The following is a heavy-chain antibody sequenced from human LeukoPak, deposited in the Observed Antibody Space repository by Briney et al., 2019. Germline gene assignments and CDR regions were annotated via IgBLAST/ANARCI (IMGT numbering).Heavy chain of an antibody. CDR3: ARDRLRLNAFDI. CDR1: GFTFSSYA. V-gene: IGHV3-23*01. Sequence: GGSLRLSCTASGFTFSSYAMSWVRQAPGKGLEWVSAISGIGGSTYYADSVKGRFTISRDNSKNTLYVQVNSLRAEDTAIYYCARDRLRLNAFDIWGQGTMVIVSS. CDR2: ISGIGGST. J-gene: IGHJ3*02. D-gene: IGHD3-16*01.